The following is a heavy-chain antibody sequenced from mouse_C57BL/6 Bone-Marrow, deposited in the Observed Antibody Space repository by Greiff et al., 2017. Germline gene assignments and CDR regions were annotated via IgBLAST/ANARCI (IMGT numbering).Heavy chain of an antibody. CDR1: GYAFSSSW. Sequence: QVQLQQSGPELVKPGASVKISCKASGYAFSSSWMNWVKQRPGKGLEWIGRIYPGDGDTNYNGKFKGKATLTAVKSSSTAYMQLSSLTSEDSAVYFCARYREGFAYWGQGTLVTVAA. J-gene: IGHJ3*01. CDR3: ARYREGFAY. V-gene: IGHV1-82*01. CDR2: IYPGDGDT.